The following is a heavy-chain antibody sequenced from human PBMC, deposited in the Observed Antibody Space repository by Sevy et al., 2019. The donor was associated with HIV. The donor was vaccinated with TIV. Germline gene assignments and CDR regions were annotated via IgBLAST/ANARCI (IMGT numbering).Heavy chain of an antibody. CDR1: GYTFTGYY. V-gene: IGHV1-2*02. Sequence: ASVKVSCKASGYTFTGYYMHWVRQAPGQGLEWMGWMTPNSGGTNCAQKFQGRVTMTRDTSISTVYMELSRLRSDDTAVYYCARVPSCGGDCYSVPYFDYWGQGTLVTVSS. CDR2: MTPNSGGT. CDR3: ARVPSCGGDCYSVPYFDY. J-gene: IGHJ4*02. D-gene: IGHD2-21*02.